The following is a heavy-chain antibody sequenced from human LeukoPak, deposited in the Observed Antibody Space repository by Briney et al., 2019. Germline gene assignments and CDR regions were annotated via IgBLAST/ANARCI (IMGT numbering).Heavy chain of an antibody. CDR2: ISYDGSNK. D-gene: IGHD1-26*01. J-gene: IGHJ4*01. CDR1: GFNFNFYV. CDR3: AKDYYSGSYRYFDY. Sequence: GRSLRLSCAASGFNFNFYVMHWVRQAPGKGLEWVAVISYDGSNKYYADSVKGRFTISRDNSKNTLYLQMNSLRAEDTAVYYCAKDYYSGSYRYFDY. V-gene: IGHV3-30*18.